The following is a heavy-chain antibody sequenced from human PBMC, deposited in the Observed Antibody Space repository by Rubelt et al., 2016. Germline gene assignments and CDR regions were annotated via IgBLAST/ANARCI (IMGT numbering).Heavy chain of an antibody. CDR3: ARQVGSGKWYSDL. D-gene: IGHD1-26*01. CDR1: GGSFSGYY. J-gene: IGHJ2*01. Sequence: QVQLQQWGAGLLKPSETLSLTCAVYGGSFSGYYWSWIRQPPGKGLEWIGIINYSGTTYYNPSLKSRVTISVDTSKNHFSLNLSSGTAADTAGYYCARQVGSGKWYSDLWGRGTLVTVSS. V-gene: IGHV4-34*01. CDR2: INYSGTT.